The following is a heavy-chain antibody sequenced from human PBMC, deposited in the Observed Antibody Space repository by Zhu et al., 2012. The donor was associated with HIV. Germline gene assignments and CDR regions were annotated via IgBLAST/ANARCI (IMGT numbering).Heavy chain of an antibody. CDR2: INTSGST. Sequence: QVQLQESGPGLVKPSETLSLTCTVSGGSVSSYYWSWIRQPAGKGLEWIGRINTSGSTNYNPSLKSRVTMSVDSSENQFSLKLNPVTAAGTAVYYCARLYGSGSFDNWGQGTLVTVSS. J-gene: IGHJ4*02. CDR1: GGSVSSYY. V-gene: IGHV4-4*07. CDR3: ARLYGSGSFDN. D-gene: IGHD3-10*01.